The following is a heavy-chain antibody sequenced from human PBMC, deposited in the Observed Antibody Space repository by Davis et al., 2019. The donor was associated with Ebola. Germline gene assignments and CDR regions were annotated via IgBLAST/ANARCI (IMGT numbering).Heavy chain of an antibody. Sequence: GESLKISCAASGFTFSNYWMHWVRQAPGKGLEWVANIKQDGSEKYYVDSVKGRFTISRDNAKNSLYLQMNSLRAEDTAVYYCARDVTMVQGVIASWGQGTLVTVSS. D-gene: IGHD3-10*01. CDR2: IKQDGSEK. CDR1: GFTFSNYW. J-gene: IGHJ5*02. V-gene: IGHV3-7*01. CDR3: ARDVTMVQGVIAS.